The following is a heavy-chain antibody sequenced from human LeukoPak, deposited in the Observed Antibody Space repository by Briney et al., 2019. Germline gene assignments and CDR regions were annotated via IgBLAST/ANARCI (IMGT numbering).Heavy chain of an antibody. J-gene: IGHJ4*02. Sequence: GGSLRLSCAASGFSFSTYGMSWVRQAPGKGLEWVSGISGRGDTTNYVDSVKGRFTISRDNSRNTPYLQLNSLSADDTAVYYCANGHIDNSWLYFDYWGQGTLITVSP. V-gene: IGHV3-23*01. CDR2: ISGRGDTT. CDR1: GFSFSTYG. CDR3: ANGHIDNSWLYFDY. D-gene: IGHD4-11*01.